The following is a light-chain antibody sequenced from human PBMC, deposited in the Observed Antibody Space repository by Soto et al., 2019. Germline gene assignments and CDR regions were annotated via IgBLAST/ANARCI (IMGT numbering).Light chain of an antibody. J-gene: IGLJ2*01. Sequence: QSALTQPRSVSGSPGQSVTIPCTGASNNVGGYNYVSWYQHHPGKVPQLIIYDVTKRPSGVPDRFSGSKSGNTASLTISGLQVEDEADYYCCSYAGTYTWIFGGGTKLTVL. CDR2: DVT. V-gene: IGLV2-11*01. CDR1: SNNVGGYNY. CDR3: CSYAGTYTWI.